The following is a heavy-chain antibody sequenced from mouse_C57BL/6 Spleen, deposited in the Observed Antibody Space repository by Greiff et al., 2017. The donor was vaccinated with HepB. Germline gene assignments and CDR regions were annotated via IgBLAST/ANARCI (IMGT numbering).Heavy chain of an antibody. Sequence: VQLQQSGAELVKPGASVKISCKASGYAFSSYWMNWVKQRPGKGLEWIGQIYPGDGDTNYNGKFKGKATLTADKSSSTAYMQLSSLTSEDSAVYFCARDNYYGSSYGWYFDVWGTGTTVTVSS. V-gene: IGHV1-80*01. J-gene: IGHJ1*03. CDR2: IYPGDGDT. CDR3: ARDNYYGSSYGWYFDV. D-gene: IGHD1-1*01. CDR1: GYAFSSYW.